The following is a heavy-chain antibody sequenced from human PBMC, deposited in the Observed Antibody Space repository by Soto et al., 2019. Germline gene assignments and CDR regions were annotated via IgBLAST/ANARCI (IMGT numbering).Heavy chain of an antibody. J-gene: IGHJ6*02. V-gene: IGHV3-23*01. D-gene: IGHD2-15*01. Sequence: HPGGSLRLSCAASGFTFSSYAMSWVRQAPGKGLEWVSAISGSGGSTYYADSVKGRFTISRDNSKNTLYLQMNSLRAEDTAVYYCAKDRCSGGSCYYYGMDVWGQGTTVTVSS. CDR3: AKDRCSGGSCYYYGMDV. CDR1: GFTFSSYA. CDR2: ISGSGGST.